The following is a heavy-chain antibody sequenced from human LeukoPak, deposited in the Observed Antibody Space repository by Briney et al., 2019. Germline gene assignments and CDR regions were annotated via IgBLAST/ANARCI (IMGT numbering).Heavy chain of an antibody. CDR2: MNPNSGNT. CDR1: GYTFTSYD. CDR3: ARGGTAYYYGSGSSYFDY. Sequence: ASVKVSCKASGYTFTSYDIDWVRQATGQGLEWMGWMNPNSGNTGYAQKFQGRVTMTGNTSISTAYMELSSLRSEDTAVYYCARGGTAYYYGSGSSYFDYWGQGTLVTVSS. D-gene: IGHD3-10*01. J-gene: IGHJ4*02. V-gene: IGHV1-8*01.